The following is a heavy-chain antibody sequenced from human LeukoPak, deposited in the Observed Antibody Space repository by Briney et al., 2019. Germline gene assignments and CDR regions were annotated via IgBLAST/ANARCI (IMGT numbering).Heavy chain of an antibody. Sequence: SGTLSLTCDVSGGSISSSNWWSWVRQPPGKGLEWIGEIYHSGSTNYNPSLKSRVTISVDKSKNQFSLKLSSVTAADTAVYYCARDGYSSGWYYYYYMDVWGKGTTVTVSS. CDR1: GGSISSSNW. D-gene: IGHD6-19*01. CDR3: ARDGYSSGWYYYYYMDV. J-gene: IGHJ6*03. CDR2: IYHSGST. V-gene: IGHV4-4*02.